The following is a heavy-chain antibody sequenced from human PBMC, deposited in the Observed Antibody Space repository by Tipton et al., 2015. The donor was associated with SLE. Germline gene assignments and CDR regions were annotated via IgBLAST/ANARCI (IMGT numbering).Heavy chain of an antibody. V-gene: IGHV4-38-2*01. CDR1: SYSISSGYY. J-gene: IGHJ4*02. CDR2: MYHSGST. CDR3: ARHRDSTVTSDFDY. D-gene: IGHD4-17*01. Sequence: TLSLTCAVSSYSISSGYYWGWIRQPPGKGLEWIGSMYHSGSTYYNPSLKSRVTISVDTSKNQFSLKVSSVTAADTAFYYCARHRDSTVTSDFDYWGQGTLVTVSS.